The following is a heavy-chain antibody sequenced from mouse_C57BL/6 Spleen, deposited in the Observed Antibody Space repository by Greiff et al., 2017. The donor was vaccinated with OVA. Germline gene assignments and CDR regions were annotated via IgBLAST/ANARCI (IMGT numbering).Heavy chain of an antibody. V-gene: IGHV1-62-2*01. D-gene: IGHD2-4*01. Sequence: QVHVKQSGAELVKPGASVKLSCKASGYTFTEYTIHWVKQRSGQGLEWIGWFYPGSGSLTYNEKFKDKATLTADKSSSTVYMEVSRLTSEDSAVYFCARHELDYDVGVGYCDYWGQGTTLTVSS. CDR2: FYPGSGSL. J-gene: IGHJ2*01. CDR3: ARHELDYDVGVGYCDY. CDR1: GYTFTEYT.